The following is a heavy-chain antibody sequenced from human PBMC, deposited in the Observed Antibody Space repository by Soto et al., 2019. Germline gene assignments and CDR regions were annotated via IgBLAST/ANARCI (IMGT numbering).Heavy chain of an antibody. CDR3: ARAPEQLWISWFDP. D-gene: IGHD5-18*01. Sequence: ASVKVSRKASGYTFTSYAMHWVRQAPGQRLEWMGWINAGNGNTKYSQKFQGRVTITRDTSASTAYMELSSLRSEDTAVYYCARAPEQLWISWFDPWGQGTQVTVSS. CDR2: INAGNGNT. V-gene: IGHV1-3*01. J-gene: IGHJ5*02. CDR1: GYTFTSYA.